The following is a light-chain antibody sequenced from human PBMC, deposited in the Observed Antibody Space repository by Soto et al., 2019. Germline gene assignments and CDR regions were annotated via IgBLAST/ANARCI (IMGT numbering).Light chain of an antibody. Sequence: QSAPTQPRSVSGSPGQSVTISCTGTSHDVGGYEYVSWYQQSPGKAPKLIIYDVIERPSGVPDRFSGSKSGNTASLTISGVQAEDEGDYYCCSYAGTYTFVVFGGGTQLTVL. CDR2: DVI. J-gene: IGLJ2*01. CDR1: SHDVGGYEY. V-gene: IGLV2-11*01. CDR3: CSYAGTYTFVV.